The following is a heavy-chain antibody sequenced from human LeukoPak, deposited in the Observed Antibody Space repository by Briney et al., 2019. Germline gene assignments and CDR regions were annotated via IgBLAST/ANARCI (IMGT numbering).Heavy chain of an antibody. CDR1: GFTFSSYW. V-gene: IGHV3-7*01. CDR2: IKQDGSEK. CDR3: ARDRWYDILTGYSDY. D-gene: IGHD3-9*01. Sequence: GGSLRLSCAASGFTFSSYWMSWVRQAPGKGLEWVANIKQDGSEKYYVDSVKGRFTISRDSAKNSLYLQMNSLRAEDTAVYYCARDRWYDILTGYSDYWGQGTLVTVSS. J-gene: IGHJ4*02.